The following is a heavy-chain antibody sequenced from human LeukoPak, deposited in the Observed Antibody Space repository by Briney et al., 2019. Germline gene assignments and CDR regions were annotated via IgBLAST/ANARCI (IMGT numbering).Heavy chain of an antibody. J-gene: IGHJ4*02. Sequence: GGSLRLSCAASGFTFSSYSMNWVRQAPGKGLEWVSLISWNGGSTYYADSVKGRFTISRDNSKNSLDLQMNSLRVEDTALYYCAKDGLEYYYDSSGYYPSDWGQGTLVTVSS. V-gene: IGHV3-43D*03. CDR2: ISWNGGST. CDR3: AKDGLEYYYDSSGYYPSD. D-gene: IGHD3-22*01. CDR1: GFTFSSYS.